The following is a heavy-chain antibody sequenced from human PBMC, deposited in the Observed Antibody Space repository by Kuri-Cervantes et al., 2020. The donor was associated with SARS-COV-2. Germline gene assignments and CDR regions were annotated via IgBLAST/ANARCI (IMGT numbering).Heavy chain of an antibody. J-gene: IGHJ6*02. CDR2: IDGSSGDT. D-gene: IGHD6-6*01. CDR1: GFSFSSYG. V-gene: IGHV3-23*01. Sequence: GESLKISCAASGFSFSSYGMSWVRQAPGKGLEWVSAIDGSSGDTYYADSVKGRCTISRDNSKNTLYLQMNSLRAEDTAVYYCAKVDSSSSYYYYYGMDVWGQGTTVTVSS. CDR3: AKVDSSSSYYYYYGMDV.